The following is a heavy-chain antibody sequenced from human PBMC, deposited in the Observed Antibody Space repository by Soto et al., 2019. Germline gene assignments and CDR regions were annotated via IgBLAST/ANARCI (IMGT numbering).Heavy chain of an antibody. CDR3: ARDVWELLGGFDP. Sequence: VQLLESGGGLVQPGGSLRLSCAVSGFTFSNYAMSWVRQAPGKGLEWVSAISGSGNSTNYADSVKGRFTISRDNSKNTVYRQMNSLRAEDTAVYYCARDVWELLGGFDPWGQGTLVTVSS. CDR1: GFTFSNYA. D-gene: IGHD1-26*01. V-gene: IGHV3-23*01. CDR2: ISGSGNST. J-gene: IGHJ5*02.